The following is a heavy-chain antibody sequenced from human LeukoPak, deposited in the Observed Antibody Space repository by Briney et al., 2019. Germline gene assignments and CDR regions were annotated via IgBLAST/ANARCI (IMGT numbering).Heavy chain of an antibody. D-gene: IGHD3-22*01. V-gene: IGHV3-33*06. CDR3: AKDLTYYYDSSGYYGVDY. Sequence: GGSLRLSCAASGFTFSSYGMHWVRQAPGKGLEWVAVIWYDGSDKYYADSVKGRFTISTDNSKNTLYLQMNSLRAEDTAVYYCAKDLTYYYDSSGYYGVDYWGQGTLSPSPQ. J-gene: IGHJ4*02. CDR2: IWYDGSDK. CDR1: GFTFSSYG.